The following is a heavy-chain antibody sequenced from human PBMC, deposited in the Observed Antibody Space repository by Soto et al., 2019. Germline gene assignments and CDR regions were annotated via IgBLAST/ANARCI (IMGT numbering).Heavy chain of an antibody. J-gene: IGHJ5*02. Sequence: ASVKVSCKASGYTFTSYGISWVRQAPGQGLEWMGWISAYNGNTNYAQKLQGRVTMTTDTSTSTAYMELRSLRSDDTAVYYCAREYSTMIVVVTYHNWFDPWGQGTLVTVSS. CDR2: ISAYNGNT. CDR1: GYTFTSYG. D-gene: IGHD3-22*01. CDR3: AREYSTMIVVVTYHNWFDP. V-gene: IGHV1-18*01.